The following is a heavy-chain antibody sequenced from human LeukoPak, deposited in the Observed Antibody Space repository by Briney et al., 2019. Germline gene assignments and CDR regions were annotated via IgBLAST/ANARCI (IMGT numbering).Heavy chain of an antibody. CDR1: GFTFSSYN. Sequence: GGSLRLSCAASGFTFSSYNMNWVRQAPGKGLEWVSSISSSSSHIYYADSVKGRFTISRDNAKNSLYLQMNSLRAEDTAVYYCARDGEMATFYFDYWGQGTLVTVSS. J-gene: IGHJ4*02. CDR2: ISSSSSHI. CDR3: ARDGEMATFYFDY. D-gene: IGHD5-24*01. V-gene: IGHV3-21*01.